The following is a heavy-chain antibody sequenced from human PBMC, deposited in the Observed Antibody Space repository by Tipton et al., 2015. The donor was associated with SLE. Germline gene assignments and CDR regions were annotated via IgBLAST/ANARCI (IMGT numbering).Heavy chain of an antibody. D-gene: IGHD4-17*01. CDR2: IYYSGST. J-gene: IGHJ3*02. CDR1: GGSISSSSYY. CDR3: AREAATVNHDAFDI. V-gene: IGHV4-39*07. Sequence: TLSLTCTVSGGSISSSSYYWGWIRQPPGKGLEWIGSIYYSGSTYYNPSLKSRVTISVDTSKNQFSLKLSSVTAADTAVYYCAREAATVNHDAFDIWGQGTMVTVSS.